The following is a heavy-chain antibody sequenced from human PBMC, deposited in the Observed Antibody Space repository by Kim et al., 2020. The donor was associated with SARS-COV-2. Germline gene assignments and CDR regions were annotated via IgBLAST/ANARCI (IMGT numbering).Heavy chain of an antibody. CDR2: IWYDGSNK. Sequence: GGSLRLSCAASGFTFSSYGMHWVRQAPGKGLEWVAVIWYDGSNKYYADSVKGRFTISRDNSKNTLYLQMNSLRAEDTAVYYCARRPIVGAHFDYWGQGTLVTVSS. J-gene: IGHJ4*02. D-gene: IGHD1-26*01. V-gene: IGHV3-33*01. CDR1: GFTFSSYG. CDR3: ARRPIVGAHFDY.